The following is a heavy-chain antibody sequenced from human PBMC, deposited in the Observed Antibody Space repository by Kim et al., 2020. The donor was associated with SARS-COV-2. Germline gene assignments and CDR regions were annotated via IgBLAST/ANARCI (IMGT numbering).Heavy chain of an antibody. V-gene: IGHV3-73*01. CDR2: IRSKANSYAT. D-gene: IGHD6-19*01. J-gene: IGHJ3*02. CDR1: GFTLSGST. CDR3: TRVNPIAGGWYDAFD. Sequence: GGSLRLSCAASGFTLSGSTVHWVRQASGKGLEWVGRIRSKANSYATAYAASVKNRFTITRDDSKNTAYLQMNSLKTEDTAVYYCTRVNPIAGGWYDAFD.